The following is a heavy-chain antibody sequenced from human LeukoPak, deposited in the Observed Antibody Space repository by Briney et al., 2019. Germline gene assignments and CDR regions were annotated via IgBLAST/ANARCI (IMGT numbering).Heavy chain of an antibody. Sequence: SETLSLTCTVSGGSINSYYWSWIRQPPGKGLEWIGYVYYTGSTEYNPSLRSRVTISLEMSKQQFSLTLTSVTAADTAVYYCASNTGTVFDYWGRGALVTVSS. J-gene: IGHJ4*02. V-gene: IGHV4-59*01. D-gene: IGHD7-27*01. CDR2: VYYTGST. CDR1: GGSINSYY. CDR3: ASNTGTVFDY.